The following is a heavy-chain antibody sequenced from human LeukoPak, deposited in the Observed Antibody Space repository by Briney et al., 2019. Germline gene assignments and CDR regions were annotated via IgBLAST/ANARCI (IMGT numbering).Heavy chain of an antibody. CDR1: GFTFSSYG. V-gene: IGHV3-21*01. Sequence: GGSLRLSCAASGFTFSSYGMHWVRQAPGKGLEWVSSITGDTTYSHYADSVKGRFTISRDNAKNSLYLQMDSLRAEDTAVYYCATTRFYFDSSVYYPDYWGQGTLVTVSS. CDR2: ITGDTTYS. D-gene: IGHD3-22*01. J-gene: IGHJ4*02. CDR3: ATTRFYFDSSVYYPDY.